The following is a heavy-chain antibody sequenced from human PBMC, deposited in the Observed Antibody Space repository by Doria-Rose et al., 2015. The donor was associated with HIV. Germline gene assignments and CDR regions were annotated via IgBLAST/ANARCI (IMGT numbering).Heavy chain of an antibody. Sequence: GFIFSSHGMQWVRQAPGKGLEWVAFIRYDGSNKYYADSVKGRFTISRDNSKKTLYLQMNRPTAEDTAVYYCAKTSGSSLDYWGQGTLVTVSS. CDR1: GFIFSSHG. D-gene: IGHD3-10*01. CDR3: AKTSGSSLDY. J-gene: IGHJ4*02. V-gene: IGHV3-30*02. CDR2: IRYDGSNK.